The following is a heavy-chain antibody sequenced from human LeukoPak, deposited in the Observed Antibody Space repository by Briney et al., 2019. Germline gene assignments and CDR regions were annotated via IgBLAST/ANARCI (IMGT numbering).Heavy chain of an antibody. Sequence: PGGSLRLSCAASGFTLSYYWMHWVRQSPGGGLVWFSRVNGDGSATYYADSVKGRFTISRDNAKNTLSLQMNSLRAEDTAVYYCARAVAGTRNAFDIWGQGTMVTVSS. CDR3: ARAVAGTRNAFDI. V-gene: IGHV3-74*01. CDR1: GFTLSYYW. D-gene: IGHD6-19*01. J-gene: IGHJ3*02. CDR2: VNGDGSAT.